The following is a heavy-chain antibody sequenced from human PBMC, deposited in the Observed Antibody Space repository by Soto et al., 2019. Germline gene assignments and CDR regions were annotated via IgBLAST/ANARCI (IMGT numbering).Heavy chain of an antibody. V-gene: IGHV4-61*05. CDR3: ARDFERSAIGP. J-gene: IGHJ5*02. Sequence: SETLSITCTFSGCSISSSSYYWGWIRQPPGKGLEWIGYIAYSGDTYYNPSLRSRVTISADRSENKFSLTLKSVTAADTAVYFCARDFERSAIGPWGQGTSVTVS. CDR1: GCSISSSSYY. CDR2: IAYSGDT. D-gene: IGHD3-9*01.